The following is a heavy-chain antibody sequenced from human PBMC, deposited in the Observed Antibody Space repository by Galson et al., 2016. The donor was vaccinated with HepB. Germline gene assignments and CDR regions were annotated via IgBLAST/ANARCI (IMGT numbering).Heavy chain of an antibody. V-gene: IGHV3-9*01. CDR3: AKDIYSGYDWGSVYFDY. J-gene: IGHJ4*02. CDR1: GFTFDDYA. CDR2: ISWNSGSI. Sequence: SLRLSCAGSGFTFDDYAMHWVRQPPGKGLEWVSAISWNSGSIAYADSVKGRFTISRDNAKNSLYLQVNSLRADDTALYYCAKDIYSGYDWGSVYFDYWGQGILVTVSS. D-gene: IGHD5-12*01.